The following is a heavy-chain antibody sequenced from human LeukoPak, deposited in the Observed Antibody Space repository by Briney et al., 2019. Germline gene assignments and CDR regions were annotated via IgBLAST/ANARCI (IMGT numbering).Heavy chain of an antibody. J-gene: IGHJ6*03. V-gene: IGHV1-2*02. CDR1: GYTFTGYY. D-gene: IGHD6-19*01. CDR3: ARDGGPSIAVDSTRYYYYYMDV. CDR2: INPNSGGT. Sequence: VASVKVSCKASGYTFTGYYMHWVRQAPGQGLEWMGWINPNSGGTNYAQKFQGRVTMTRDTSISTAYMELSRLRSDDTAVYYCARDGGPSIAVDSTRYYYYYMDVWGKGTTVTVSS.